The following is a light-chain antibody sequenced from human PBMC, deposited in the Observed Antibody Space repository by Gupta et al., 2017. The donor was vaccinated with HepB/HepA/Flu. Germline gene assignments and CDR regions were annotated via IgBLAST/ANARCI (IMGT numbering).Light chain of an antibody. J-gene: IGLJ2*01. CDR2: RNN. Sequence: QSVLTQPPSASGTPGQGVTTSCSGSAPNIGTNHVYWYQQLPGTAPKLLIYRNNQRPSGVPDRFSVSKSGTSASLAISGLRSEDEADYYWEAWDDRVSGPVFGGGTKLTVL. V-gene: IGLV1-47*01. CDR3: EAWDDRVSGPV. CDR1: APNIGTNH.